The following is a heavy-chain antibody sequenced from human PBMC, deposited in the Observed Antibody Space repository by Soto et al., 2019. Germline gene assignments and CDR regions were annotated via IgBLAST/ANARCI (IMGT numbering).Heavy chain of an antibody. V-gene: IGHV4-4*02. CDR1: GGSISSSNW. CDR3: ARVSPSYDSSRYYYVFEGAFDI. J-gene: IGHJ3*02. Sequence: QVQLHESGPGLVKPSGTLSLTCAVSGGSISSSNWWSWVRQPPGKVLEWIGEIYHSGSTNYNPSLKSRVTISVDKSKNQFSLKLSSVTAADTAVYYCARVSPSYDSSRYYYVFEGAFDIWGQGTMVTVSS. CDR2: IYHSGST. D-gene: IGHD3-22*01.